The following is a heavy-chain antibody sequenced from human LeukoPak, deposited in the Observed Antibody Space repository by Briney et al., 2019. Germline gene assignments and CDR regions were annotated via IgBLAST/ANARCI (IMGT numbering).Heavy chain of an antibody. CDR2: VNRDGSST. V-gene: IGHV3-74*01. J-gene: IGHJ4*02. Sequence: GGSLRLSCAASGFTFSDYWMHWVRQAPGKGLVWVSRVNRDGSSTSYADSVKGRFTVSRDNAKNTLSLQMNSLSAEDTAVYYCARDRSIAAAGDTYWGQGTLVTVSS. D-gene: IGHD6-13*01. CDR1: GFTFSDYW. CDR3: ARDRSIAAAGDTY.